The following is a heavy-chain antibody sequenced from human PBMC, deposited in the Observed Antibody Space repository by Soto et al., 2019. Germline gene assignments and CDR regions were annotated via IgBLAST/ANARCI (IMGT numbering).Heavy chain of an antibody. D-gene: IGHD4-4*01. CDR1: GYSFTRYW. CDR2: IYPGDSDT. V-gene: IGHV5-51*01. CDR3: ARLEDYSNYHFDY. Sequence: GETLKISCKGAGYSFTRYWIGWVRQMPGEGLEWMGIIYPGDSDTRYSPSFQGQVTISADKSISTAYLQWSSLKASDTAMYYCARLEDYSNYHFDYWGQGTLVTVSS. J-gene: IGHJ4*02.